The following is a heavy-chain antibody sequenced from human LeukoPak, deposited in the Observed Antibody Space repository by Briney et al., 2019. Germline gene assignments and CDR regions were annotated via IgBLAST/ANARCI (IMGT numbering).Heavy chain of an antibody. Sequence: ASVKVSCKASGYTFTSYYMHWVRQAPGQGLEWMGIINPSGGSTSYAQKFQGRVTMTRDTSTSTVYMELSSLRSEDTAVYYCARAPLNYDILTGYDYWGQGTLVTVSS. CDR3: ARAPLNYDILTGYDY. J-gene: IGHJ4*02. V-gene: IGHV1-46*01. CDR2: INPSGGST. CDR1: GYTFTSYY. D-gene: IGHD3-9*01.